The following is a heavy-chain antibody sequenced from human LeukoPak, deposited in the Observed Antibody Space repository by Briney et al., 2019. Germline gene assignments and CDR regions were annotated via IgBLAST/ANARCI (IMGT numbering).Heavy chain of an antibody. Sequence: QTGGSLRLSCAASGFTFSSYAMHWVRQAPGKGLEWVAVISYDGSNKYYADSVKCRFTSSRDNSKNTLYLQMNSLRAEDTAVYYCATDSSSWYYFDYWGQGTLVTVSS. V-gene: IGHV3-30*04. D-gene: IGHD6-13*01. CDR2: ISYDGSNK. CDR3: ATDSSSWYYFDY. J-gene: IGHJ4*02. CDR1: GFTFSSYA.